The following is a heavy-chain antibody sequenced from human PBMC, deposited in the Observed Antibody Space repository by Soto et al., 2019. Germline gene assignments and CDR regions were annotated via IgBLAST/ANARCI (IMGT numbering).Heavy chain of an antibody. D-gene: IGHD2-2*01. CDR2: ISGSGGST. V-gene: IGHV3-23*01. Sequence: PGGSLRLSCAASGFTFSSYAMSWVRQAPGKGLEWVSAISGSGGSTYYADSVKGRFTISRDNSKNTLYLQMNSLRAEDTAVYYCRGYCSSTSCYATGYWGQGTLVTSPQ. CDR1: GFTFSSYA. CDR3: RGYCSSTSCYATGY. J-gene: IGHJ4*02.